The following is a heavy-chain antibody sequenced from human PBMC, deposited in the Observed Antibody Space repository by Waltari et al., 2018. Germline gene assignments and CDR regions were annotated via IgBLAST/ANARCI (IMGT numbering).Heavy chain of an antibody. CDR3: ATYRWLGY. J-gene: IGHJ4*02. D-gene: IGHD3-10*01. CDR1: ESPFSTYG. V-gene: IGHV3-7*03. Sequence: EVHWLDFGGGWVWPGGSWQASRDALESPFSTYGRPWVRRASGRGLEWVANINYDGSEKNYVDSVKGRFSISRDNARNSLYLQMNSLRAEDTAVYYCATYRWLGYWGQGTLVTVSS. CDR2: INYDGSEK.